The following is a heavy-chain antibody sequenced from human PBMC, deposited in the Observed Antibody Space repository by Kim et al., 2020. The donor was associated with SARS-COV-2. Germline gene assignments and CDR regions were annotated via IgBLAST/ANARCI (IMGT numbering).Heavy chain of an antibody. D-gene: IGHD3-22*01. CDR3: VKGAGYYAFAY. CDR1: GFTFSNSA. Sequence: GGSLRLSCAASGFTFSNSAMSWVRQAPGKGLEWVSAIGTTGDITSYADSVKGHFTVSRDNSKNTLYLQMNSLRDEDTAVYYCVKGAGYYAFAYWGQGTL. CDR2: IGTTGDIT. V-gene: IGHV3-23*01. J-gene: IGHJ4*02.